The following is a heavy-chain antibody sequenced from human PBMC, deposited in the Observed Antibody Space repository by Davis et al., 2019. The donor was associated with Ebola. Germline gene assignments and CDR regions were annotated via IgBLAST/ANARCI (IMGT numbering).Heavy chain of an antibody. CDR1: GFTSSNYW. CDR3: AKYSGRALDY. V-gene: IGHV3-7*01. Sequence: PGGSLRPSCVASGFTSSNYWMTWVRQAPVRGLEWVANIKQDGSEKQYVDSVKGRFTISRDNAKNSLYLQVSSLRAEDTAVYYCAKYSGRALDYWGQGNLVTVSS. CDR2: IKQDGSEK. J-gene: IGHJ4*02. D-gene: IGHD1-26*01.